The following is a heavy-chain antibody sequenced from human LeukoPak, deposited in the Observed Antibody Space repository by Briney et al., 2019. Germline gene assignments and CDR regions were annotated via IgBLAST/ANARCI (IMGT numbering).Heavy chain of an antibody. D-gene: IGHD3-9*01. J-gene: IGHJ4*02. CDR1: GFTFTNYV. V-gene: IGHV3-23*01. CDR3: AKDRGYFEVSEY. CDR2: IGGSGKNI. Sequence: PGGSLRLSCAASGFTFTNYVMGWVRQAPGKGLDWVAGIGGSGKNIYYADSVKGRFTIFRDNSKNTLYLQMNSLRAEDTAVYYCAKDRGYFEVSEYWGQGTLVTVSS.